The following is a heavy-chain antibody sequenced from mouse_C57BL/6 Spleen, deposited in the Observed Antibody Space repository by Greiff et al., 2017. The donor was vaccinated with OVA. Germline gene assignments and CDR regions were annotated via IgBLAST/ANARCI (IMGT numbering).Heavy chain of an antibody. Sequence: DVKLQESGPGLVKPSQSLSLTCSVTGYSITSGYYWNWIRQFPGNKLEWMGYISYDGSNNYNPSLKNRISITRDTSKNQFFLKLNSVTTEDTATYYCARVDYYGSSYHWYFDVWGTGTTVTVSS. J-gene: IGHJ1*03. D-gene: IGHD1-1*01. CDR2: ISYDGSN. CDR1: GYSITSGYY. V-gene: IGHV3-6*01. CDR3: ARVDYYGSSYHWYFDV.